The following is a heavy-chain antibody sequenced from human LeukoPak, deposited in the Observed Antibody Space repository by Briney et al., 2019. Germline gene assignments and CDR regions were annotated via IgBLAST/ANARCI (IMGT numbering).Heavy chain of an antibody. CDR2: IYYSGST. CDR1: GGSISSYY. Sequence: SETLSLTCTVSGGSISSYYWSWIRQPPGKGLEWIGYIYYSGSTNYNPSLKSRVTISVDTSKNQFSLKLSSVTAADTAVYYCARPSRPTRRVNRGSSGTVDYWGQGTLITVSS. CDR3: ARPSRPTRRVNRGSSGTVDY. J-gene: IGHJ4*02. D-gene: IGHD3-22*01. V-gene: IGHV4-59*12.